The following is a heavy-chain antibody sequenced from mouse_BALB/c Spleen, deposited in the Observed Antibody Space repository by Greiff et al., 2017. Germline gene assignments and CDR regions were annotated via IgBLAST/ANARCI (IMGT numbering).Heavy chain of an antibody. D-gene: IGHD2-12*01. Sequence: DVKLVESGGGLVQPGGSRKLSCAASGFTFSSFGMHWVRQAPEKGLEWVAYISSGSSTIYYADTVKGRFTISRDNPKNTLFLQMTSLRSEDTAMYYCARGLYCYGNWYFDVWGAGTTVTVSS. CDR2: ISSGSSTI. CDR3: ARGLYCYGNWYFDV. J-gene: IGHJ1*01. CDR1: GFTFSSFG. V-gene: IGHV5-17*02.